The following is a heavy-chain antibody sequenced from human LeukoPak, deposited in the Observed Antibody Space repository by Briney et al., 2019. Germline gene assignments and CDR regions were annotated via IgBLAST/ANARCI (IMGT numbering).Heavy chain of an antibody. CDR2: INAGNGNT. J-gene: IGHJ4*02. CDR3: AREWKQWLVTADY. V-gene: IGHV1-3*01. CDR1: GYTFTSYA. Sequence: ASVKVSCKASGYTFTSYAMHWVRQAPGQRLEWMGWINAGNGNTKYSQKFLGRVTITRDTSASTAYMELSSLRSEDTAVYYCAREWKQWLVTADYWGQGTLVTVSS. D-gene: IGHD6-19*01.